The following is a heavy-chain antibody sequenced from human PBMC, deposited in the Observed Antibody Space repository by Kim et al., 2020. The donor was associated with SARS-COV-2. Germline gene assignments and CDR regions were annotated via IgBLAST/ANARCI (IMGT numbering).Heavy chain of an antibody. Sequence: ASVKVSCKASGYTFTSYYMHWVRQAPGQGLEWMGIINPSGGSTSYAQKFQGRVTMTRDTSTSTVYMELSSLRSEDTAVYYCARHLVEMATIKASWFDPWGQGTLVTVSS. CDR1: GYTFTSYY. CDR2: INPSGGST. J-gene: IGHJ5*02. D-gene: IGHD5-12*01. V-gene: IGHV1-46*01. CDR3: ARHLVEMATIKASWFDP.